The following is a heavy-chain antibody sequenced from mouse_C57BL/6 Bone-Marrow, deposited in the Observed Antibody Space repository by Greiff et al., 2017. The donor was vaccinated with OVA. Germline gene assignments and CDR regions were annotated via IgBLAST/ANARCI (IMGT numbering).Heavy chain of an antibody. CDR1: GYTFTSYW. J-gene: IGHJ3*01. CDR3: ARGCYSKWAY. Sequence: VQLQQSGAELVKPGASVKMSCKASGYTFTSYWTTWVKQRPGQGLEWIGDIYPGSGSTNYNEKFKSKATLTVDTSSSTAYMQLSSLTSEDSAVYYCARGCYSKWAYWGQGTLVTVSA. CDR2: IYPGSGST. V-gene: IGHV1-55*01. D-gene: IGHD2-5*01.